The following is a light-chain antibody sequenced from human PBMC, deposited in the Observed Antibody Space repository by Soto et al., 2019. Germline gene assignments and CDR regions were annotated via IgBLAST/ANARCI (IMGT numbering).Light chain of an antibody. CDR1: QSISNF. CDR3: QQYYNSVLT. V-gene: IGKV1-39*01. CDR2: AAS. Sequence: DIQMTQSPSSLSASLGDRVTITCRASQSISNFLNWVQHKPGHAPKVLISAASTLPSGVPPRFSGSESGTDFPLTISSLQTEDSASYYCQQYYNSVLTFGGGTKVELK. J-gene: IGKJ4*01.